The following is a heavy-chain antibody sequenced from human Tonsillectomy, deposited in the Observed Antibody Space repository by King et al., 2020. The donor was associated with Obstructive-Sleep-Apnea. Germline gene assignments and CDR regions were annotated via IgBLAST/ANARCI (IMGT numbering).Heavy chain of an antibody. CDR2: ISYDGSNK. CDR1: EFTFSTYG. D-gene: IGHD3-10*01. Sequence: VQLVESGGGVVQPGRSLRLSCAASEFTFSTYGMHWVRQAPGKGLEWVAVISYDGSNKYYADSVKGRFTISRDNSKNTLYLQMNSLRAEDTAVYYCAKDKERMVRGVPYYSYYSGMDVWGQGTTVTVSS. CDR3: AKDKERMVRGVPYYSYYSGMDV. J-gene: IGHJ6*02. V-gene: IGHV3-30*18.